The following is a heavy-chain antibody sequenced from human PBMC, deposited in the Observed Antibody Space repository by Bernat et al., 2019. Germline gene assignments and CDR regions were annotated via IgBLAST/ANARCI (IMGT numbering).Heavy chain of an antibody. CDR3: AREDGIAAAGIDY. D-gene: IGHD6-13*01. Sequence: QVQLQESGPGLVKPSQTLSPTCTVSGGSISSGGYYWSWIRQHPGKGLEWIGYIYYSGSTYYNPSLKSRVTISVDTSKNQFSLKLSSVTAADTAVYYCAREDGIAAAGIDYWGQGTLVTVSS. CDR1: GGSISSGGYY. CDR2: IYYSGST. V-gene: IGHV4-31*03. J-gene: IGHJ4*02.